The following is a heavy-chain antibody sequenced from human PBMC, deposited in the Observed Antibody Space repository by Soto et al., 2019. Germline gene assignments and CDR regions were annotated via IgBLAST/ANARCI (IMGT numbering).Heavy chain of an antibody. V-gene: IGHV3-23*01. D-gene: IGHD2-15*01. CDR1: GFTFSSYA. J-gene: IGHJ4*01. Sequence: PGGSLRLSCAASGFTFSSYAMSWVRQAPGKGLEWVSAISNSGGSTYYADSVKGRFTISRDNSKNTLSLQMNSLRAEDTAVYYCATGTCSGGTCYQLDYWGQGTLVTVSS. CDR2: ISNSGGST. CDR3: ATGTCSGGTCYQLDY.